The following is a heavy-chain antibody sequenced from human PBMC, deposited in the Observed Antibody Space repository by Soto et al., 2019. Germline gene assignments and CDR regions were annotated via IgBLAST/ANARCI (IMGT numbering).Heavy chain of an antibody. V-gene: IGHV3-23*01. Sequence: PGGSLRLSCAASGFTFSSYAMSWVRQAPGKGLEWVSAISGSGGSTYYADSVKGRFTISRDNSKNTLYLQMNSLRAEDTAVYYCAKNEGGLLYYYYMDVWGKGTTVTVSS. D-gene: IGHD3-16*01. CDR3: AKNEGGLLYYYYMDV. CDR2: ISGSGGST. J-gene: IGHJ6*03. CDR1: GFTFSSYA.